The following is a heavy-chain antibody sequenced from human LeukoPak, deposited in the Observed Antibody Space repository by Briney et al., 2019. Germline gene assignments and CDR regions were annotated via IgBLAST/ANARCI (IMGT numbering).Heavy chain of an antibody. J-gene: IGHJ4*02. CDR2: IKQDGSEK. CDR3: ARPRWLQFGPHDF. CDR1: GFTLSTFW. D-gene: IGHD5-24*01. V-gene: IGHV3-7*01. Sequence: GGSLRLSCEASGFTLSTFWMSWVRQAPGKGLEWVANIKQDGSEKHYVDSVKGRFTISRDNARNSLYLQMNSLRAEDTAVYYCARPRWLQFGPHDFWGQGSLVTVSS.